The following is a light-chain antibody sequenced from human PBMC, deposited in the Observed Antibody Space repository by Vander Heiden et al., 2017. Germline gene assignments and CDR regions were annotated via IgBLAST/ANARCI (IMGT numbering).Light chain of an antibody. J-gene: IGKJ1*01. CDR2: GAS. CDR3: HQYGGA. V-gene: IGKV3-20*01. Sequence: WPQCPGTLSLSPGERATLSCRASQSLSSSYLAWYQQKPGQAPRLLIYGASSMAAGIPDRFSGSGSVPDFTLPITRLVPGDCAEYYGHQYGGAFGQGTKVEIK. CDR1: QSLSSSY.